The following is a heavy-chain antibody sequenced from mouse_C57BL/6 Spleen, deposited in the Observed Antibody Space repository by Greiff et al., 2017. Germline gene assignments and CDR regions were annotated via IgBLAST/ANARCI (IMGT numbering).Heavy chain of an antibody. Sequence: EVQVVESGPSLVRPSQTLSLTCTVTGFSINSDCYWFWIRQFPGNKLEYIGYTFYSGITYYIPSLESRTYITRDTTKHQFSLKLSSVTTEYTATYYYARDHSSGGMDYWGQGTSVTVSS. D-gene: IGHD1-1*01. CDR2: TFYSGIT. CDR1: GFSINSDCY. CDR3: ARDHSSGGMDY. V-gene: IGHV3-3*01. J-gene: IGHJ4*01.